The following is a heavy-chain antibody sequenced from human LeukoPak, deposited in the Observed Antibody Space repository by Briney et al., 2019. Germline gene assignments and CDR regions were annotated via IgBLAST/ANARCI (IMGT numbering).Heavy chain of an antibody. CDR1: GGSISSSSYY. CDR2: IYYSGNT. J-gene: IGHJ6*02. V-gene: IGHV4-61*05. D-gene: IGHD3-9*01. CDR3: ARQPPDTGYGMGV. Sequence: SETLSLTCTVSGGSISSSSYYWGWIRQPPGKGLEWIGYIYYSGNTNYNPSLKSRVTISVDTSKNQFSLKLTSVTAADTAVYYCARQPPDTGYGMGVWGQGTTVTVSS.